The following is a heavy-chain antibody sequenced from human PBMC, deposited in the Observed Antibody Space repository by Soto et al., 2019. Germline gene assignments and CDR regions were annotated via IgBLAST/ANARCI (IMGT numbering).Heavy chain of an antibody. J-gene: IGHJ1*01. CDR2: INHSGST. D-gene: IGHD6-19*01. CDR1: GGSFSGYY. V-gene: IGHV4-34*01. CDR3: ARDDIAVAGTRLIQH. Sequence: PSETLSLTCAVYGGSFSGYYWSWIRQPPGKGLEWIGEINHSGSTNYNPSLKSRVTISVDTSKNQFSLKLSSVTAADTAVYYCARDDIAVAGTRLIQHWGQGTLVTVSS.